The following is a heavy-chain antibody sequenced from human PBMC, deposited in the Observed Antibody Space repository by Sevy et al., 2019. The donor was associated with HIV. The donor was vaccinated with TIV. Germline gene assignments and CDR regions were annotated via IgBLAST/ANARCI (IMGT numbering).Heavy chain of an antibody. Sequence: GGSLRLSCAASGFTFSSYSMNWVRQAPGKGLEWVSSISSSSSYIYYEDSVKGRFTISRDNAKNSLYLQMNSLRAEDTAVYYCARRETTIFGVVDYWGQGTLVTVSS. CDR1: GFTFSSYS. CDR2: ISSSSSYI. CDR3: ARRETTIFGVVDY. D-gene: IGHD3-3*01. J-gene: IGHJ4*02. V-gene: IGHV3-21*01.